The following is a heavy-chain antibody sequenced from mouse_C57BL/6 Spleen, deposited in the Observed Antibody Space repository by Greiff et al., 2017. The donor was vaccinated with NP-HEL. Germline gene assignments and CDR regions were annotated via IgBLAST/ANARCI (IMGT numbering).Heavy chain of an antibody. J-gene: IGHJ4*01. CDR1: GFTFSSYA. CDR3: AREGDDGYRVYAMDY. V-gene: IGHV5-4*01. Sequence: DVQLVESGGGLVKPGGSLKLSCAASGFTFSSYAMSWVRQTPEKRLEWVATISDGGSYTYYPDNVKGRFTISTDNAKNNLYLQMSHLKSEDTAMYYCAREGDDGYRVYAMDYWGQGASVTVSS. D-gene: IGHD2-3*01. CDR2: ISDGGSYT.